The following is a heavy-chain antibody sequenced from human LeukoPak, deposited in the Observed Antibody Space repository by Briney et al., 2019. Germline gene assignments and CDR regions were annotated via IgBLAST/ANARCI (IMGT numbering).Heavy chain of an antibody. CDR3: AELGITMIGGV. CDR1: GFTFSGYD. CDR2: ISSSGSTI. D-gene: IGHD3-10*02. Sequence: GGSLRLSCAASGFTFSGYDMNWVRQAPGKGLEWVSYISSSGSTIYYADSVKGRFTISRDNAKNSLYLQMNSLRAEDTAVYYCAELGITMIGGVWGKGTTVTISS. J-gene: IGHJ6*04. V-gene: IGHV3-48*03.